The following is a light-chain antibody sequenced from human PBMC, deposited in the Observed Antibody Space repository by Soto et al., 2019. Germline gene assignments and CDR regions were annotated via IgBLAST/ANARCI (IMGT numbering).Light chain of an antibody. CDR2: DAS. V-gene: IGKV1D-13*01. Sequence: ANQLTQSPSSLSASVGDRVTITCRASQVISSALAWYQQKPGKPPKLLIYDASTLQSGVPSRFSGTASGTDFTLTISSLRPDDFATYYCQQYNDYSAWTFGQGTKVDVK. CDR1: QVISSA. J-gene: IGKJ1*01. CDR3: QQYNDYSAWT.